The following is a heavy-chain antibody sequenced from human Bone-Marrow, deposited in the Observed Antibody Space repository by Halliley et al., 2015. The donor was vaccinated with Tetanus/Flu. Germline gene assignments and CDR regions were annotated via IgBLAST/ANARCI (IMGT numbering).Heavy chain of an antibody. CDR2: IYPAASNT. V-gene: IGHV5-51*01. CDR3: ARRGYNYDYRWFDP. J-gene: IGHJ5*02. D-gene: IGHD5-18*01. Sequence: WRGIIYPAASNTIYSPSFQGQVTISAEKSITTAYLQWSSLKASDSAMYYCARRGYNYDYRWFDPWGQGALVTVSS.